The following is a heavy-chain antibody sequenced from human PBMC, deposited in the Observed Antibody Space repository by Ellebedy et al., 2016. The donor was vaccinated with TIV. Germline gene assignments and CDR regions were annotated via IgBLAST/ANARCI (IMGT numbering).Heavy chain of an antibody. J-gene: IGHJ6*03. D-gene: IGHD3-3*01. CDR3: ARGARYDFWSGYEPPYYYYYYMDV. V-gene: IGHV4-4*07. CDR1: GGSISSYY. Sequence: GSLRLXXTVSGGSISSYYWSWIRQPAGKGLEWIGRIYTSGSTNYNPSLKSRVTMSVDTSKNQFSLKLSSVTAADTAVYYCARGARYDFWSGYEPPYYYYYYMDVWGKGTTVTVSS. CDR2: IYTSGST.